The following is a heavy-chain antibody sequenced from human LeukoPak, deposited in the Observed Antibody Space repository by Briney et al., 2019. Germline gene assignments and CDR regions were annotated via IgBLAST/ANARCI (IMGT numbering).Heavy chain of an antibody. CDR3: ARVTGEGYFDY. D-gene: IGHD7-27*01. J-gene: IGHJ4*02. V-gene: IGHV4-59*01. Sequence: SETLSLTCTVSGGSISSYYWSWIRQPPGKGLEWIGYIYYSRSTNYNPSLKSRVTISVDTSKNQFSLKLSSVTAADTAVYYCARVTGEGYFDYWGQGTLVTVSS. CDR1: GGSISSYY. CDR2: IYYSRST.